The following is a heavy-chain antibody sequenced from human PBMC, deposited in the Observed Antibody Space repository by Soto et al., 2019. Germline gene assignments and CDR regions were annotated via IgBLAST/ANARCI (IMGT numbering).Heavy chain of an antibody. D-gene: IGHD2-8*02. J-gene: IGHJ6*02. CDR3: ATSVGIAPTGEDGMDV. V-gene: IGHV1-69*01. CDR2: IIPILTTP. Sequence: QVQLVQSGAEVKKTGSSVKVSCKASGGTFSIYGFSWVRQAPGQGPEWIGGIIPILTTPNYAQKFHGIVTIVADESTTTVYMELSSLKSADTDVYYCATSVGIAPTGEDGMDVWGQGTSVTVSS. CDR1: GGTFSIYG.